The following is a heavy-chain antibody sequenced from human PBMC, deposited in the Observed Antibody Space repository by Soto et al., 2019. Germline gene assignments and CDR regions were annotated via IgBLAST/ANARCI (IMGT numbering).Heavy chain of an antibody. J-gene: IGHJ5*02. CDR3: ARDSRRWFDP. V-gene: IGHV4-39*07. Sequence: PSETLSLTCTVSGGSISSSSYYWGWIRQPPGKGLEWIGSIYYSGSTYYNPSLKSRVTISVDTSKNQFSLKLSSVTAADTAVYYCARDSRRWFDPWGQGTLVTV. CDR1: GGSISSSSYY. CDR2: IYYSGST.